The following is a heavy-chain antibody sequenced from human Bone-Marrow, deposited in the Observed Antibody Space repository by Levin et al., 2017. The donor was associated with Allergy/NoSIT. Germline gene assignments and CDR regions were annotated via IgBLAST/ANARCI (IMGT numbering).Heavy chain of an antibody. CDR1: GFNFRIYA. V-gene: IGHV3-23*05. D-gene: IGHD2/OR15-2a*01. J-gene: IGHJ3*01. Sequence: GGSLRLSCAATGFNFRIYAMSWVREAPGRGLEWVSAINNRGTNTYYSDSVRGRFTISRDNSKNTVYLEMNSLRVEDTAVYYCAKDVVLSSNDPFDVWGQGTMVTVSS. CDR3: AKDVVLSSNDPFDV. CDR2: INNRGTNT.